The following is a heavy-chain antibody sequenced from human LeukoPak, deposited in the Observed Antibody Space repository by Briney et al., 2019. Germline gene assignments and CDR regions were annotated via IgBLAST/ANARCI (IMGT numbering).Heavy chain of an antibody. V-gene: IGHV1-69*13. Sequence: ASVKVSCKASGGTFSSYAISWVRQAPGQGLEWMGGIIPIFGTANYAQKFQGRVTITADESTSTAYIELSSLRSEDTAVYYCASIHSGYSSGWYYFDYWGQGTLVTVSS. J-gene: IGHJ4*02. CDR2: IIPIFGTA. D-gene: IGHD6-19*01. CDR3: ASIHSGYSSGWYYFDY. CDR1: GGTFSSYA.